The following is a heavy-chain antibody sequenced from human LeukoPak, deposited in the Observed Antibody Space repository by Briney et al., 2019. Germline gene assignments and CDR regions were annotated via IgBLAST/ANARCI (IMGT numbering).Heavy chain of an antibody. V-gene: IGHV3-21*01. J-gene: IGHJ4*02. D-gene: IGHD3-16*01. CDR3: ARDRIMITFGGVSDY. CDR1: GFTFSSYS. CDR2: ISSSSSYI. Sequence: GGSLRLSCAASGFTFSSYSMSWVRQAPGKGLEWVSSISSSSSYIYYADSVKGRFTISRDNATNSLYLQMNSLRAEDTAVYYCARDRIMITFGGVSDYWGQGTLVTVSS.